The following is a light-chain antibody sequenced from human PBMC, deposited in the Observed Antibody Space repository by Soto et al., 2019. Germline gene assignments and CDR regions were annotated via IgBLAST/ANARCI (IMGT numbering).Light chain of an antibody. V-gene: IGLV6-57*02. Sequence: NFMLTQPHSVSESPGKTVTISCTGSSGSIASNYVQWYQQRPGSAPTTVIYEDNQRPSGVPDRFSGSIDSSSNSASLTISGLKTEDDADYYCQSYDSSNHVVFGGGTKLAGL. CDR2: EDN. J-gene: IGLJ2*01. CDR1: SGSIASNY. CDR3: QSYDSSNHVV.